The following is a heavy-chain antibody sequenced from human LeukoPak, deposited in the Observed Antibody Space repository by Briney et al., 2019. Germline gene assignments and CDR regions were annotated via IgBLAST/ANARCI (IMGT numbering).Heavy chain of an antibody. D-gene: IGHD3-3*01. Sequence: SQTLSLTCAISGDSVSSNSAAWNWIRLSPSRGLEWLGRTYYRSKWYNDYAVSVKSRITINPDTSKNQFSLQLNSVTPEDTAVYYCARDKRYKLRFLEWLTPYGMDVWGQGTTVTVSS. J-gene: IGHJ6*02. CDR2: TYYRSKWYN. V-gene: IGHV6-1*01. CDR1: GDSVSSNSAA. CDR3: ARDKRYKLRFLEWLTPYGMDV.